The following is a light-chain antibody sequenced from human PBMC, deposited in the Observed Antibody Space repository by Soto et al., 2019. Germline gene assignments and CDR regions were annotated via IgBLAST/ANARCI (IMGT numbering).Light chain of an antibody. V-gene: IGKV3D-15*01. J-gene: IGKJ4*01. CDR1: HSVASN. CDR2: GAS. CDR3: QQYDKWRLT. Sequence: EIEMTQSPATLSVSPGEGATLSCRASHSVASNLAWYQQKPGQAHRLLIYGASTRPTGIPSSFSGSGSGADFTLPISSLQPEYFAVHYVQQYDKWRLTCGGGPPVAIK.